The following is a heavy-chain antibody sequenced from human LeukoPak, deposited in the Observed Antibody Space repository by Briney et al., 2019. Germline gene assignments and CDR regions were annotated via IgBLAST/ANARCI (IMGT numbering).Heavy chain of an antibody. Sequence: SETLSLTCTVSGGSISSSSYYWGWIRQPPGKGLEWIGSIYYSGSTYYNPSLKSRVTISVDTSKNQFSLKLSSVTAADTAIYYCARHTQYTFGWIDSWGQGTLVTVSS. D-gene: IGHD5-18*01. CDR2: IYYSGST. J-gene: IGHJ4*02. V-gene: IGHV4-39*01. CDR3: ARHTQYTFGWIDS. CDR1: GGSISSSSYY.